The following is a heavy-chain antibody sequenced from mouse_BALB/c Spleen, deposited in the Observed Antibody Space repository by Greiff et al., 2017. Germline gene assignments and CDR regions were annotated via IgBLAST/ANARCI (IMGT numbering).Heavy chain of an antibody. Sequence: EVHLVESGPGLVKPSQSLSLTCTVTGYSITSYYAWNWIRQFPGNKLEWMGYISYSGSTSYNPSLKSRISITRDTSKNQFFLQLNSVTTEDTATYYCANSYYRNAMDYWGQGTSVTVSS. CDR3: ANSYYRNAMDY. CDR1: GYSITSYYA. CDR2: ISYSGST. J-gene: IGHJ4*01. D-gene: IGHD2-12*01. V-gene: IGHV3-2*02.